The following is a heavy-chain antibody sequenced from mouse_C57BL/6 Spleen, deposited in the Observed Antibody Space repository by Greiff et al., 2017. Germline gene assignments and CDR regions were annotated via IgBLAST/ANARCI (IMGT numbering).Heavy chain of an antibody. CDR1: GYTFTSYW. CDR3: ARWHYGSSFAMDY. Sequence: QVQLQQPGAELVMPGASVKLSCKASGYTFTSYWMHWVKQRPGQGLEWIGEIDPSDSYTNYNQKFKGKSTLTVDKSSSTAYMQLSSLTSEDSAVYCCARWHYGSSFAMDYWGQGTSVTVSS. J-gene: IGHJ4*01. V-gene: IGHV1-69*01. D-gene: IGHD1-1*01. CDR2: IDPSDSYT.